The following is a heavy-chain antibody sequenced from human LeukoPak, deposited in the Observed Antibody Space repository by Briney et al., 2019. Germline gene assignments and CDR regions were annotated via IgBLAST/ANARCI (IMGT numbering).Heavy chain of an antibody. CDR3: TRDSGYNAFDI. D-gene: IGHD5-12*01. V-gene: IGHV3-7*01. J-gene: IGHJ3*02. CDR1: GFTFSTSW. CDR2: IKEDGTAK. Sequence: PGGSLRLSCAASGFTFSTSWMAWVRQAPGKGLEWVANIKEDGTAKNYVVSVRGRFTISRDNAKNSLFLQMNSLRGEDTAVYYCTRDSGYNAFDIWGQGTMVTVSS.